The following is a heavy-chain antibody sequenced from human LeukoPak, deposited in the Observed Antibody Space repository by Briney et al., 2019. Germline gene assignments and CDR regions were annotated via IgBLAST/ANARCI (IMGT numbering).Heavy chain of an antibody. CDR2: FDPEDGET. Sequence: ASVKVSCKVSGYTLTELSMHWVRQAPGKGLEWMGGFDPEDGETIYAQKFQGRVTMTEDTSTDTAYMEPSSLRSEDTAVYYCASSDRYSSGYYSDYYYYGMDVWGQGTTVTVSS. CDR3: ASSDRYSSGYYSDYYYYGMDV. CDR1: GYTLTELS. V-gene: IGHV1-24*01. D-gene: IGHD3-22*01. J-gene: IGHJ6*02.